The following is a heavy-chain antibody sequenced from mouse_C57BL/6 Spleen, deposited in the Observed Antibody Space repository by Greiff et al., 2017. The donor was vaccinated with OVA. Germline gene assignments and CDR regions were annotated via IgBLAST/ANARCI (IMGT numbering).Heavy chain of an antibody. J-gene: IGHJ2*01. Sequence: EVQRVESGGGLVKPGGSLKLSCAASGFTFNSYAMSWVRQTPEKRLEWVATISDGGSYTYYPDNVKGRFTISRDNAKNNLYLQMSHLKSEDTAMYYCARDGSYYGSYYFDYWGQGTTLTVSS. CDR1: GFTFNSYA. D-gene: IGHD1-1*01. V-gene: IGHV5-4*01. CDR2: ISDGGSYT. CDR3: ARDGSYYGSYYFDY.